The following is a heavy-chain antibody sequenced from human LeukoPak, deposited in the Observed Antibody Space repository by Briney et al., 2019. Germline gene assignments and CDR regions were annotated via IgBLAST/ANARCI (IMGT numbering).Heavy chain of an antibody. CDR3: AKQMAVDYFDY. CDR1: GFTFSNYG. V-gene: IGHV3-30*18. CDR2: ISYDGSNK. D-gene: IGHD5-24*01. J-gene: IGHJ4*02. Sequence: GGSLRLSCAASGFTFSNYGMHWVRQAPGKGLERVAVISYDGSNKYYADSVKGRFTISRDNAKNTLYLQMNSLRAEDTAVYYCAKQMAVDYFDYWGQGTLVTVSS.